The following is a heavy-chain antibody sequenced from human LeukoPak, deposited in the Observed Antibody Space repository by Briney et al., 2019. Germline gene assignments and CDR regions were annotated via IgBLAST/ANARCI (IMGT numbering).Heavy chain of an antibody. CDR1: GGSFSGYY. J-gene: IGHJ4*02. Sequence: SETLSLTCAVYGGSFSGYYWSWIRQPPGKGLEWIGEINHSGSTNYNPSLKSRVTISVDTSKNQFSLKLSSVTAADTAVYYCARAGGHDEWVDYWGQGTLVTVSS. CDR3: ARAGGHDEWVDY. D-gene: IGHD5-12*01. V-gene: IGHV4-34*01. CDR2: INHSGST.